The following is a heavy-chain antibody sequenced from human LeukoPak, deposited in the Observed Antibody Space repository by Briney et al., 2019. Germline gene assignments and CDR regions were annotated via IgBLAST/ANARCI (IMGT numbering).Heavy chain of an antibody. Sequence: GRSLRLSCAASGFTFSSYDMHWVRQAPGKGLEWVAVISYDGSNQYYADSVKGRFTISRDNSKNTLYLQMNSLRGADTAVYYCAKAHTVTTLYWFDPWGQGTLVTVSS. CDR2: ISYDGSNQ. CDR1: GFTFSSYD. J-gene: IGHJ5*02. D-gene: IGHD4-17*01. V-gene: IGHV3-30*18. CDR3: AKAHTVTTLYWFDP.